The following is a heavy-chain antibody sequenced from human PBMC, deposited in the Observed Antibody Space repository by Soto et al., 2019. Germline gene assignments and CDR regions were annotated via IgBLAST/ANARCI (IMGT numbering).Heavy chain of an antibody. Sequence: QVQLQESGPGLVKPSETLSLTCTVSGGSISSYYWSWIRQPAGKGLEWIGRIYTSGSTNYNPSLKSRVPMSGDTSKNQFSLKLSSVTAADTAVYYCARNPKQQLDYGWYWFDPWGQGTLVTVSS. D-gene: IGHD6-13*01. V-gene: IGHV4-4*07. J-gene: IGHJ5*02. CDR1: GGSISSYY. CDR3: ARNPKQQLDYGWYWFDP. CDR2: IYTSGST.